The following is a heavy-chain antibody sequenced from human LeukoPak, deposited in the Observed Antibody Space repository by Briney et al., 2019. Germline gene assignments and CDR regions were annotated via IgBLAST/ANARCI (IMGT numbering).Heavy chain of an antibody. CDR2: ISKTSSSI. V-gene: IGHV3-48*01. Sequence: GGSLRLSWAASGFTFSTYNMNWVRQAPGKGLEWVSYISKTSSSIYYADSVKGRFTISRDNSKNSLYLQMNSLRAEDTAVYYCASSGDYYMGYWGQGTLVTVSS. CDR1: GFTFSTYN. D-gene: IGHD1-26*01. J-gene: IGHJ4*02. CDR3: ASSGDYYMGY.